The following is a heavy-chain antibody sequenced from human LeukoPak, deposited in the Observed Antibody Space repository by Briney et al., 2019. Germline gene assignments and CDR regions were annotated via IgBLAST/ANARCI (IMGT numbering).Heavy chain of an antibody. CDR2: IYYSGTT. CDR1: VGAMDSFY. J-gene: IGHJ6*04. CDR3: ARLARLTLIRGVTGYHSLDV. V-gene: IGHV4-59*01. Sequence: SETLSLTCTVSVGAMDSFYWGGSCQSPGGGLEWIGYIYYSGTTNYNPSLRSRLIISVDTSKNQFSLNLISMTAADTAVYYCARLARLTLIRGVTGYHSLDVWGKGTKATVSS. D-gene: IGHD3-10*01.